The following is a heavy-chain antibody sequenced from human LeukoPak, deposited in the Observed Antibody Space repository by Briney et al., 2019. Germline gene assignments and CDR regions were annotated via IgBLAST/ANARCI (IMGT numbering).Heavy chain of an antibody. CDR3: ARGALLERFFDY. Sequence: GGSLRLSCAASGFTFSSYGMHWVRQAPGKGLEWVAVISYDGSNKYFADSVKGRFTISRDNSKNTLYLQMNSLRAEDTAVYYCARGALLERFFDYWGQGTLVTVSS. CDR2: ISYDGSNK. CDR1: GFTFSSYG. J-gene: IGHJ4*02. V-gene: IGHV3-30*03. D-gene: IGHD1-1*01.